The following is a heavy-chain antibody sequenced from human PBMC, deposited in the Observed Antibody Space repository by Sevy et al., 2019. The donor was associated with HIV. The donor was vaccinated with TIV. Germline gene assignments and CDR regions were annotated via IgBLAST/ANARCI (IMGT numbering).Heavy chain of an antibody. D-gene: IGHD3-22*01. CDR1: GYSFTSYW. V-gene: IGHV5-51*01. J-gene: IGHJ5*02. CDR2: IYPGDSDT. CDR3: ARQVPSYYYDSSGYYYLNWFDP. Sequence: GESLKISCKGSGYSFTSYWIGWVRQMPGKGLEWMGIIYPGDSDTRYSPSFQGQVTISADKSISTAYLQWSSLKDSDTAMYYCARQVPSYYYDSSGYYYLNWFDPWGQGTLVTVSS.